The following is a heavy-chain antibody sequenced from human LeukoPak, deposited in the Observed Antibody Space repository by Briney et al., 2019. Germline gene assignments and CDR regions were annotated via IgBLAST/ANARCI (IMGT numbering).Heavy chain of an antibody. CDR1: GYTFTSYD. D-gene: IGHD6-6*01. CDR3: ARDLEYSSSSIRGGMDV. J-gene: IGHJ6*02. CDR2: IIPIFGTA. V-gene: IGHV1-69*13. Sequence: SVKVSCKASGYTFTSYDINWVRQAPGQGLEWMGGIIPIFGTANYAQKFQGRVTITADESTSTAYMELSSLRSEDTAVYYCARDLEYSSSSIRGGMDVWGQGTTVTVSS.